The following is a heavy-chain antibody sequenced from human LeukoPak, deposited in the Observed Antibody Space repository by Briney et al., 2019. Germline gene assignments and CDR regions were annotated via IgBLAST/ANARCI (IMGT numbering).Heavy chain of an antibody. J-gene: IGHJ2*01. CDR1: GFTFSSYS. Sequence: GGSLRLSCAASGFTFSSYSMNWVRQAPGKGLEWVSSISSSSSYIYYADSVKGRFTISRDNAKNSLYLQMNSLRAEDTAVYYCARTFGYCSGGSCYSGRPDYWYFDLWGRGTLVTVSS. CDR3: ARTFGYCSGGSCYSGRPDYWYFDL. V-gene: IGHV3-21*01. D-gene: IGHD2-15*01. CDR2: ISSSSSYI.